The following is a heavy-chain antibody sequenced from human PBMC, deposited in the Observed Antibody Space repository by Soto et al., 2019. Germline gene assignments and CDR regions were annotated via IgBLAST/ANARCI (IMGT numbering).Heavy chain of an antibody. V-gene: IGHV3-23*01. CDR1: GFTFIRYA. J-gene: IGHJ4*02. D-gene: IGHD6-13*01. Sequence: EVQLLESGGGLVQPGGSLRLSCAASGFTFIRYAMSWVRQAPGKGLEWVSAISGSGGSTYYADSVKGRFSISRDNSKNTLYLQMNSLRAEDTAVYYCAKAREGSSWYPLDYWGQGTLVTVSS. CDR2: ISGSGGST. CDR3: AKAREGSSWYPLDY.